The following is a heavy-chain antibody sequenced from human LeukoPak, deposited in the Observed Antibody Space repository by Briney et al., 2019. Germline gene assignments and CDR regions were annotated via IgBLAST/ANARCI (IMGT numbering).Heavy chain of an antibody. CDR3: ARLSVDTAMVIDY. V-gene: IGHV4-59*08. CDR1: GGSISSYY. Sequence: PSETLSLTCTVSGGSISSYYWSWIRQPPGKGLEWIGYIYCSGSTNYNPSLKSRVTISVDTSKNQFSLKLSSVTAADTAVYYCARLSVDTAMVIDYWGQGTLVTVSS. CDR2: IYCSGST. D-gene: IGHD5-18*01. J-gene: IGHJ4*02.